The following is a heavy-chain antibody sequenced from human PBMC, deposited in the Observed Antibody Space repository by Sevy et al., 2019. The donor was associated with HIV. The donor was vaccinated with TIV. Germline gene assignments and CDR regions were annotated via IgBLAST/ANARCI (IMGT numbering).Heavy chain of an antibody. CDR1: GYSISSGYY. CDR3: ARDGKGSGSYYLQGNWFDP. D-gene: IGHD3-10*01. Sequence: SETLSLTCAVSGYSISSGYYWGWIRQPPGKGLEWIGSIYHSGSTYYNPSLKSRVTISVDTSKNQFSLKLSSVTAADTALYYCARDGKGSGSYYLQGNWFDPWGQGTLVTVSS. CDR2: IYHSGST. V-gene: IGHV4-38-2*02. J-gene: IGHJ5*02.